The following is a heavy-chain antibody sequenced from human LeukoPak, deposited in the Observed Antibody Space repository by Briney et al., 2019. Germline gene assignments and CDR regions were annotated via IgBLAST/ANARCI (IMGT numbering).Heavy chain of an antibody. V-gene: IGHV4-59*11. CDR2: IYYSGST. Sequence: SETLSLTCTVSGGSISSHYWSWIQQPPGKGLEWIGYIYYSGSTNYNPSLKSRVTISVDTSKNQFSLKLSSVTAADTAVYYCARDTKYSSSSPYYYYYYMDVWGKGTTVTVSS. D-gene: IGHD6-6*01. CDR1: GGSISSHY. J-gene: IGHJ6*03. CDR3: ARDTKYSSSSPYYYYYYMDV.